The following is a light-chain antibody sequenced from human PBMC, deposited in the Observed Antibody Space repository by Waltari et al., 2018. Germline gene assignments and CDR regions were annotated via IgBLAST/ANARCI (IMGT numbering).Light chain of an antibody. CDR1: SHDVGTYDL. J-gene: IGLJ2*01. CDR2: EVT. CDR3: CSYSGDLSFGVV. V-gene: IGLV2-23*02. Sequence: QSALTQPASVSGSPGQSITISCTGTSHDVGTYDLVPWYQQHPGKAPKLIIYEVTKRPSGFSNRFSGSKSGNTASLTISGLHTEDEGDYYCCSYSGDLSFGVVFGGGTKLTVL.